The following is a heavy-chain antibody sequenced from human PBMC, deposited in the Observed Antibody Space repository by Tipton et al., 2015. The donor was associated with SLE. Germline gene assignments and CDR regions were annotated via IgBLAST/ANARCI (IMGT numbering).Heavy chain of an antibody. Sequence: SLRLSCAASGFTFSDYYMSWIRQAPGKGLEWVSYITSSGSYTNYADSVKGRFTISRDNAKNSLFLQMNSLRAEDTAVYYCARDDETGDYIDYWGQGALVTVSS. CDR3: ARDDETGDYIDY. CDR2: ITSSGSYT. CDR1: GFTFSDYY. J-gene: IGHJ4*02. V-gene: IGHV3-11*06.